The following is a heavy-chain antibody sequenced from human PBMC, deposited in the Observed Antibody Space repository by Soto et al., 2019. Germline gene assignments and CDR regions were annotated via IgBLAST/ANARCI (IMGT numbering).Heavy chain of an antibody. J-gene: IGHJ4*02. CDR3: ARAKMVLTRPSFDS. V-gene: IGHV4-59*01. D-gene: IGHD3-22*01. CDR1: DGSISNFY. CDR2: ISSSGNT. Sequence: SETLSLTCTVSDGSISNFYWSWIRQPPGKGLEWIGYISSSGNTNYNPSLKSRVSISVDTSKNQFSLNLTSVTAADTAVYYCARAKMVLTRPSFDSWGQGTPVTVSS.